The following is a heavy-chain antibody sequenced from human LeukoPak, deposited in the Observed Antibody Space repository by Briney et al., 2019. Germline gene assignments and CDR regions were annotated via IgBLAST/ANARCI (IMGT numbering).Heavy chain of an antibody. Sequence: KPSETLSLTCTVSGGSTSSYYWSWIRQPAGKGLEWIGRIYSSGSTYYNPSLKSRLTISVDTSNNQFSLRLNSVTAADTAVYYCARVDCSGGSCYNGHFDYWGQGTLVTVSS. CDR3: ARVDCSGGSCYNGHFDY. V-gene: IGHV4-4*07. CDR2: IYSSGST. CDR1: GGSTSSYY. D-gene: IGHD2-15*01. J-gene: IGHJ4*02.